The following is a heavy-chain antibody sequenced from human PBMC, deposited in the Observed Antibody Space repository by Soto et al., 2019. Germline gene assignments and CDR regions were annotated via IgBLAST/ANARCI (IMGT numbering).Heavy chain of an antibody. Sequence: QVQLVQSGADVKTPGASVRVSCKASGYTFTGYYVHWVREAPGQGLEWMGWINPETGGTSYARKCQGRLTLSRDRCINTAYLELSRLRFDDEAVYFCVGERYQVISDGMDVWGQVTTVTVSS. CDR2: INPETGGT. CDR3: VGERYQVISDGMDV. J-gene: IGHJ6*02. V-gene: IGHV1-2*02. CDR1: GYTFTGYY. D-gene: IGHD2-2*01.